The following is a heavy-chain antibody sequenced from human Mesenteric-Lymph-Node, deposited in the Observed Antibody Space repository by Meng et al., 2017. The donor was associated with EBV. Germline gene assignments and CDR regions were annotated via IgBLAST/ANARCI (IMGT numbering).Heavy chain of an antibody. D-gene: IGHD2-15*01. CDR2: IYHSGIT. V-gene: IGHV4-4*02. J-gene: IGHJ5*02. CDR3: ASAQCSGGGCPGGS. CDR1: GGSISSSNW. Sequence: QVLLHESGPGLVNPSVTLSLPCAGSGGSISSSNWWSWVRQPPGKGLEWIGEIYHSGITNYNPSLSSRVTMSVDKSKNQFSLNLISLTAADTAVYYCASAQCSGGGCPGGSWGQGTLVTVSS.